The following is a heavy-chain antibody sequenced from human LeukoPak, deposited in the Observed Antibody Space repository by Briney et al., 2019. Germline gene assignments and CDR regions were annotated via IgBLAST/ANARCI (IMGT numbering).Heavy chain of an antibody. CDR2: IYSGGST. CDR1: GFTVSSTY. V-gene: IGHV3-66*01. CDR3: ARTIVVVPAAMGWFDP. D-gene: IGHD2-2*01. J-gene: IGHJ5*02. Sequence: GGSLRLSCAASGFTVSSTYMSWVRQAPGKGLEWVSVIYSGGSTYYADSVKGRFTISRDNSKNTLYLQMNSLRAEDTAVYYGARTIVVVPAAMGWFDPWGQGTLVTVSS.